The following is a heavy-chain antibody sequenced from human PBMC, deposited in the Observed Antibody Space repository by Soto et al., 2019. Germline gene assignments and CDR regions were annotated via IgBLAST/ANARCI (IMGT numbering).Heavy chain of an antibody. V-gene: IGHV1-24*01. J-gene: IGHJ6*02. CDR1: GYTLTELS. Sequence: ASVKVSCKVSGYTLTELSMHWVRQAPGKGLEWMGGSDPEDGETIYAQKFQGRVTMTEDTSTDTAYMELSSLRSEDTAVYYCATAGIAAAGDQDAYYYYYGMDVWGQGTTVTVSS. CDR2: SDPEDGET. D-gene: IGHD6-13*01. CDR3: ATAGIAAAGDQDAYYYYYGMDV.